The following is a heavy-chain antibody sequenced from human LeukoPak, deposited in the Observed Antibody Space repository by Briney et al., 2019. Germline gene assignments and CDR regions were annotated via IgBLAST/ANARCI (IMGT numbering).Heavy chain of an antibody. CDR3: AKGGYYYGSGRSYYFDY. J-gene: IGHJ4*02. D-gene: IGHD3-10*01. Sequence: GGSLRLSCAASGFTFSSYAMSWVRQAPGKGLEWVSAISGSGGSTYYADSVKGRFTISRDNSKNTLYLQMNSLRTEDTAVYYCAKGGYYYGSGRSYYFDYWGQGTLVTVSS. V-gene: IGHV3-23*01. CDR2: ISGSGGST. CDR1: GFTFSSYA.